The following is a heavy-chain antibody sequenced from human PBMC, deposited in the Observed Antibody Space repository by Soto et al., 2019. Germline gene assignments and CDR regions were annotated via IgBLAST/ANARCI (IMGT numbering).Heavy chain of an antibody. V-gene: IGHV1-18*01. CDR1: GYTFTSYG. Sequence: ASVKVSCKASGYTFTSYGISWVRQAPGQGLEWMGWISAYNGNTNYAQKLQGRVTMTTDTSTRTAYMELRSLRSDDTAVYYCARAILGYCTNGGCRQPYSYYRARGTLVTVSS. CDR3: ARAILGYCTNGGCRQPYSYY. CDR2: ISAYNGNT. J-gene: IGHJ4*01. D-gene: IGHD2-8*01.